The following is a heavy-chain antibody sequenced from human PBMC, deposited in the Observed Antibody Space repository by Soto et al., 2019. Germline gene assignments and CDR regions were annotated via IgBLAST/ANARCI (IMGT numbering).Heavy chain of an antibody. J-gene: IGHJ4*02. Sequence: ASVKVSCKASGYTFTSYYMHWVRQAPGQGLEWMGIINPSGGSTSYAQKNQGRVTKTRDTSTSTVYMELSNLRSEDTAVYYCARVSVDTAMVTWGSVAFDYWGQGTLVTVSS. CDR2: INPSGGST. CDR3: ARVSVDTAMVTWGSVAFDY. V-gene: IGHV1-46*01. CDR1: GYTFTSYY. D-gene: IGHD5-18*01.